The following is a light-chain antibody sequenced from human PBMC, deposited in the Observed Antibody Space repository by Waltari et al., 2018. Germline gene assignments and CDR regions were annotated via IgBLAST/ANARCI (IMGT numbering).Light chain of an antibody. J-gene: IGLJ3*02. CDR1: SSDVGGYDL. CDR3: CSYAGSRDFWV. CDR2: EVS. V-gene: IGLV2-23*02. Sequence: QTDLTQPASVSGSPGQSITISCTGTSSDVGGYDLVSWYQQHPGKAPKLIIYEVSERPSGLSNRFSGSKSGHPASRTIFGLQAEDEAAYYCCSYAGSRDFWVFGGGTKLTVL.